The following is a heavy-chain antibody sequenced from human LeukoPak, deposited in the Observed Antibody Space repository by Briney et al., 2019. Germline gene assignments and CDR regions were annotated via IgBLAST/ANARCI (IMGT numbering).Heavy chain of an antibody. Sequence: GGSLRLSCAASGFSFSSYWMAWVRQAPGEGLEWVACIKEDGSEVYYVDSVRGRFTISRDNAKSSLFLQMNSLRGEDTAVYYCARAGYSEYQLLWGSAFDIWGQGTMVTVSS. J-gene: IGHJ3*02. V-gene: IGHV3-7*02. CDR1: GFSFSSYW. D-gene: IGHD2-2*01. CDR2: IKEDGSEV. CDR3: ARAGYSEYQLLWGSAFDI.